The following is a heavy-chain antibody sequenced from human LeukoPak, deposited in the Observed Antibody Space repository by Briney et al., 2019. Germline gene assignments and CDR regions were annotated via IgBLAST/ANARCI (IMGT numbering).Heavy chain of an antibody. J-gene: IGHJ6*02. D-gene: IGHD6-13*01. Sequence: GASVKVSCKASGYTFTSYDINWVRQATGQGLEWMGRMNPNNGNTGYAQKFQGRVTMTRSTSISTAYMELSSLRSEDTAVYYCARLASSSWPLYYYYGMDVWGQGTTVTVSS. CDR1: GYTFTSYD. V-gene: IGHV1-8*01. CDR2: MNPNNGNT. CDR3: ARLASSSWPLYYYYGMDV.